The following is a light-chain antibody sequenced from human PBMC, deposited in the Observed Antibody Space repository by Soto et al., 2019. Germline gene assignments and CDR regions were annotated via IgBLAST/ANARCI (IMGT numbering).Light chain of an antibody. CDR3: QQFNSYPIT. V-gene: IGKV1-17*03. J-gene: IGKJ5*01. CDR2: SAN. Sequence: DIQMTQSPSDMSASVGDRVTITCRASQDISNFLVWFQQRPGKVPKRLMYSANRLESGVPSRFSGSGSGTEFTLTISSLQPEDFATYYCQQFNSYPITVGQGTRLEIK. CDR1: QDISNF.